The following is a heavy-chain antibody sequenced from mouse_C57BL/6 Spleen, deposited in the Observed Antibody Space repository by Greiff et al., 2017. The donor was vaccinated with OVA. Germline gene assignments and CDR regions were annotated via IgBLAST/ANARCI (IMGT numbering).Heavy chain of an antibody. Sequence: VQLQQPGAELVRPGSSVKLSCKASGYTFPSYWMDWVKQRPGQGLEWIGNIYPSDSETHYNQKFKDKATLTVDKSSSTSYMQLSSLTSEDSAVYYCARTTVVARYFDVWGTGTTVTVSS. CDR1: GYTFPSYW. CDR2: IYPSDSET. J-gene: IGHJ1*03. CDR3: ARTTVVARYFDV. V-gene: IGHV1-61*01. D-gene: IGHD1-1*01.